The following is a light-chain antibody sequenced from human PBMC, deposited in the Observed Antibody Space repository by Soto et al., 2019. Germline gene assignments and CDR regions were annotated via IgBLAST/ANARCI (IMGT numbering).Light chain of an antibody. V-gene: IGKV3-11*01. CDR1: QSFSSY. J-gene: IGKJ2*01. Sequence: EIVLTQSPATLSLSPGERATLSCRASQSFSSYLAWYQQKPGQAPRLLIYDASNRATGIPARFSGSGSGTDFTLTISSLEPEDFAVYYCQQRSNWPRRTFGQGTKLEIK. CDR2: DAS. CDR3: QQRSNWPRRT.